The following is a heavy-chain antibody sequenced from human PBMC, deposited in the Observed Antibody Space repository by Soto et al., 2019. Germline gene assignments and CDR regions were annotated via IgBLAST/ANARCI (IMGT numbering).Heavy chain of an antibody. D-gene: IGHD3-22*01. CDR1: GFTFSNYA. CDR3: ARDQLYYNDISGRPLNAFDV. CDR2: ISGSGDNT. V-gene: IGHV3-23*01. Sequence: PGGSLRLSCAASGFTFSNYAMGWVRQAPGKGLEWFSCISGSGDNTYYADPVKGRFSISRDNSKNSLYLQMNSLRAEDTAVYYCARDQLYYNDISGRPLNAFDVWGQGTMVTVSS. J-gene: IGHJ3*01.